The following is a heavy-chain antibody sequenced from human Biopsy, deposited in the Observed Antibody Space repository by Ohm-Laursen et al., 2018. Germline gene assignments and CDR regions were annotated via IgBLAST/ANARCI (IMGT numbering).Heavy chain of an antibody. CDR2: IYYSGTT. CDR1: GESMGTYY. CDR3: ARHTKGDFGAVAGSYGLDV. J-gene: IGHJ6*02. V-gene: IGHV4-59*01. Sequence: GTLSLTCTVSGESMGTYYWSWIRQPPGKVMEWIASIYYSGTTHKNPSLKSRVTISVDTSQGLLSLDLSSVTAADTAVYYCARHTKGDFGAVAGSYGLDVWGQGTTVSVSS. D-gene: IGHD6-19*01.